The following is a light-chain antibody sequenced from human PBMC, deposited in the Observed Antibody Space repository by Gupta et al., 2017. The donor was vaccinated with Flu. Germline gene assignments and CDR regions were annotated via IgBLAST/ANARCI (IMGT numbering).Light chain of an antibody. CDR1: QRLLHNRVFFR. CDR2: LAS. J-gene: IGKJ1*01. Sequence: PVAPLVPASISCKSSQRLLHNRVFFRFDCFLKKPGQAPPLLISLASHRASAVPLGVNGSGSGKVFTLRISRVDAACFCVVYCMQSLQTRTCGQGTRVEIK. CDR3: MQSLQTRT. V-gene: IGKV2-28*01.